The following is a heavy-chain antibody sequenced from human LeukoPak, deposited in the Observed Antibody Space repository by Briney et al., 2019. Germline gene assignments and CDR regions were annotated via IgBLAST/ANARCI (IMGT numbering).Heavy chain of an antibody. D-gene: IGHD3-22*01. CDR1: GGSISSGSYY. V-gene: IGHV4-61*02. J-gene: IGHJ4*02. CDR2: IYTSGST. CDR3: ARERLYDSSGYYYLHYFDY. Sequence: SQTLSLTCTVSGGSISSGSYYWSWIRQPAGKGLEWIGRIYTSGSTNYNPSLKSRVTISVDTSKNQFSLKLSSVTAADTAVYYCARERLYDSSGYYYLHYFDYWGQGTLVTVSS.